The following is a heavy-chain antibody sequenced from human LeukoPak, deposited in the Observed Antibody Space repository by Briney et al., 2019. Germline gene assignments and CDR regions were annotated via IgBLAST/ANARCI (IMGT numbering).Heavy chain of an antibody. V-gene: IGHV3-23*01. CDR3: ARSGSPLSYFDY. CDR1: GFTFSSYA. CDR2: ISGSGGST. Sequence: PGGSLRLSCAASGFTFSSYAMSWVRQAPGKGLEWVSAISGSGGSTYYADSVKGRFTISRDNSKNTLYLQMNSLRAEDTAVYYCARSGSPLSYFDYWGQGTPVTVSS. J-gene: IGHJ4*02. D-gene: IGHD3-3*01.